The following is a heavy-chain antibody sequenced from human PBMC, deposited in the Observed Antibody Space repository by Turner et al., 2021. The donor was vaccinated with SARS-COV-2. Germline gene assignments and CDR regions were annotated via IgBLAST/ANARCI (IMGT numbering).Heavy chain of an antibody. J-gene: IGHJ3*02. V-gene: IGHV3-7*01. CDR3: ARDIVVFTHAFDI. CDR2: IKQDGSEK. Sequence: VQLVESGGGLVQPGGSLRLSCAGSGFTLSNYWMSWVRQAPGKGLEWVASIKQDGSEKYYVDSVKGRFTISRDNAKNSLYLQMNSLRAEDTAVYYCARDIVVFTHAFDIWGQGTMVTVSS. CDR1: GFTLSNYW. D-gene: IGHD3-22*01.